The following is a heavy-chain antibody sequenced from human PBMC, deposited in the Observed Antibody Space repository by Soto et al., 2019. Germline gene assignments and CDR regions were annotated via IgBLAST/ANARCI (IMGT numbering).Heavy chain of an antibody. CDR2: IYHSGST. CDR3: ARDRWGEQWLVPDRRGNYYGMDV. D-gene: IGHD6-19*01. Sequence: SETLSLTCAVSGGSISSSNWWRWVRQPPGKGLEWIGEIYHSGSTNYNPSLKSRVTISVDKSKNQFSLKLSSVTAADTAVYYCARDRWGEQWLVPDRRGNYYGMDVWGQGTTVTVSS. CDR1: GGSISSSNW. V-gene: IGHV4-4*02. J-gene: IGHJ6*02.